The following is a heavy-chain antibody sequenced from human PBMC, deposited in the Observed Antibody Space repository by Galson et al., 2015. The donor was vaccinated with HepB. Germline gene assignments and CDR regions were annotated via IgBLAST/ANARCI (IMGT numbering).Heavy chain of an antibody. CDR3: ARSVSSSSYYYGMDV. V-gene: IGHV1-69*01. CDR2: IIPIFGTA. Sequence: SCKASGGTFSSYAISWVRQAPGQGLEWMGGIIPIFGTANYAQKFQGRVTITADESTSTAYMELSSLRSEDTAVYYCARSVSSSSYYYGMDVWGRGTTVTVSS. J-gene: IGHJ6*02. CDR1: GGTFSSYA. D-gene: IGHD6-6*01.